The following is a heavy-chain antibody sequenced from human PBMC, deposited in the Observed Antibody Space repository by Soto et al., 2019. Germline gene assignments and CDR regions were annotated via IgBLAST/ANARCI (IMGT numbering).Heavy chain of an antibody. Sequence: SETLSLTCAVYGGSFSGYYWRWIRKPPGKGLEWIGNINYSGSTYYNPSLQSRLTISVDTSNNQFSLRLSSVTAADTAVYYCAKLAGYCSGTSCYGHYAMDVWGHGTTVTVSS. V-gene: IGHV4-34*01. J-gene: IGHJ6*02. CDR3: AKLAGYCSGTSCYGHYAMDV. CDR1: GGSFSGYY. CDR2: INYSGST. D-gene: IGHD2-2*01.